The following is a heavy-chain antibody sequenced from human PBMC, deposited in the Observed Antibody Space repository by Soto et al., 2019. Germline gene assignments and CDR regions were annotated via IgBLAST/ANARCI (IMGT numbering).Heavy chain of an antibody. J-gene: IGHJ6*02. D-gene: IGHD4-17*01. CDR1: GYTFTSYD. CDR2: MNPNSGNT. V-gene: IGHV1-8*01. Sequence: QVQLVQSGAEVKKPGASVKVSCKASGYTFTSYDINWVRQATGQGLEWMGWMNPNSGNTGYAQKFQGRVTMTRNTSISTAYMELSSLRSEDTAVYYCASGDVAYGTFYYGMDVWGQGTTVTVSS. CDR3: ASGDVAYGTFYYGMDV.